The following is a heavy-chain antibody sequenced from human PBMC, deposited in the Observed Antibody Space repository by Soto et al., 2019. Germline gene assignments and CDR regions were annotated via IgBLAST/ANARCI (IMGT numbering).Heavy chain of an antibody. V-gene: IGHV5-51*03. D-gene: IGHD4-17*01. CDR2: FYPVDSDT. J-gene: IGHJ4*01. Sequence: GESLKISCQGTGYSFTRCWIAWVRQMPGKGLHWMGIFYPVDSDTRYRPSFQGQVTIPVDKSISTRSLQCRSLKASDIAMYYCVRVHTLTAFDFWVHGTLVTVAS. CDR1: GYSFTRCW. CDR3: VRVHTLTAFDF.